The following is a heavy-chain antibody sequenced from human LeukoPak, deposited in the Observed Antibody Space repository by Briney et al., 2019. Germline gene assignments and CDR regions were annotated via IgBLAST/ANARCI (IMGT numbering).Heavy chain of an antibody. J-gene: IGHJ4*02. D-gene: IGHD4-23*01. CDR3: ARVFHDYGGKSLLYFDY. V-gene: IGHV3-30*02. CDR2: IWYDGSNK. CDR1: GFTFSNHG. Sequence: PGGSLRLSCAASGFTFSNHGFHWVRQAPGKGLEWVALIWYDGSNKFYADSVKGRFTISRDDSKNTLYLQMNSLRAEDTAVYYCARVFHDYGGKSLLYFDYWGQGTLVTVSS.